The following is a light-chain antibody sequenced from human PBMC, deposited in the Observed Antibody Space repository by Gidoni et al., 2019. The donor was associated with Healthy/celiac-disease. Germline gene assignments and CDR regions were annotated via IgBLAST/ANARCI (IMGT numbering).Light chain of an antibody. CDR2: QDS. J-gene: IGLJ2*01. Sequence: SSELTQPPSVSVSPGQTASITCSGDKLGDKYACWYQQKPGQSPVLDIYQDSKRPSGIPERFSGSNSGNTATLTISGTQAMDEADYYCQAWDSSTADVVFGGGTKLTVL. CDR1: KLGDKY. V-gene: IGLV3-1*01. CDR3: QAWDSSTADVV.